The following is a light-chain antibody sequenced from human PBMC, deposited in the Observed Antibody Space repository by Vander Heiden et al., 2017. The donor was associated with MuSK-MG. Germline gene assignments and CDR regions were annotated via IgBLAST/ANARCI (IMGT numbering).Light chain of an antibody. CDR3: LHYGT. V-gene: IGKV3-15*01. CDR1: QSVDNN. CDR2: GAS. J-gene: IGKJ1*01. Sequence: ELVMTQSPATLSVSPGERATLSCRASQSVDNNLAWYQHKPGQAPRLLIYGASTRATGIPARFRGSGSGTEFTLTINSLQSEDLAVYYGLHYGTFGQETKLEI.